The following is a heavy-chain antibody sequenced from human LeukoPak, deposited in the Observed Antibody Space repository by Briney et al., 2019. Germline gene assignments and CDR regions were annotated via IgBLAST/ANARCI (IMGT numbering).Heavy chain of an antibody. V-gene: IGHV3-74*01. Sequence: GGSLRLSCAASGFTFSSTWMHWVRQVPGKGLVWVSRINSDGSTTSYADSAKGRFTISRDNAKNTLYLQMNSLRADDTAVYYCARDRYGDGFAYFDYWGQGTLVTVSS. D-gene: IGHD5-24*01. CDR2: INSDGSTT. CDR3: ARDRYGDGFAYFDY. J-gene: IGHJ4*02. CDR1: GFTFSSTW.